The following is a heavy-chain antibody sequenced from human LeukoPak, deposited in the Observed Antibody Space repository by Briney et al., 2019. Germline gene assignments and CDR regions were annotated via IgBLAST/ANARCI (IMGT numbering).Heavy chain of an antibody. V-gene: IGHV4-30-2*01. Sequence: SETLSLTCTVSGGSISSGGYYWSWIRQPPGKGLEWIGYIYHSGSTYYNPSLKSRVTISVDRSKNQFSLKLSSVTAADTAVYYCAGRLAAAGNFAYWGPGTLVTVPS. CDR3: AGRLAAAGNFAY. J-gene: IGHJ4*02. CDR1: GGSISSGGYY. CDR2: IYHSGST. D-gene: IGHD6-13*01.